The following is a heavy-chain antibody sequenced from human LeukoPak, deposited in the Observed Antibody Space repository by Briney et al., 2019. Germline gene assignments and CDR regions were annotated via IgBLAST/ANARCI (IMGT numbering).Heavy chain of an antibody. CDR3: ARLRGATVAHNWFDP. CDR2: IYYRVTS. J-gene: IGHJ5*02. V-gene: IGHV4-59*12. Sequence: SETLSLTCTVSGDSISTYYWSWIRQPPGKGLEWIGYIYYRVTSDYNPSLKSRVTMSVDTSKNQCSLRLSSVTAADTAVYYCARLRGATVAHNWFDPWGQGTLVTVSS. D-gene: IGHD6-19*01. CDR1: GDSISTYY.